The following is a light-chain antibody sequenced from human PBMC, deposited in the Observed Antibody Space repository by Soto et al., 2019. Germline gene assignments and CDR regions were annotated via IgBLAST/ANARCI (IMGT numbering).Light chain of an antibody. CDR2: EVS. V-gene: IGLV2-23*02. CDR1: SSDVGSHNF. Sequence: QSALTQPASVSGSPGQSITISCTGTSSDVGSHNFVSWYQQHPGKAPELMIFEVSKRPSGVSNRFSGSKSGNTASLTISGLKAEDEADYYCYSYVGSISFGGGTKVTVL. J-gene: IGLJ2*01. CDR3: YSYVGSIS.